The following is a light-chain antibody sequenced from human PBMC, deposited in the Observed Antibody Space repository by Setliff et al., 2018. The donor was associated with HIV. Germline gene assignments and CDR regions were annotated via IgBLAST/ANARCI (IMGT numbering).Light chain of an antibody. CDR2: GAS. CDR1: QGISSY. Sequence: DIQLTQSPSFLSASVGDRVTITCRASQGISSYLAWYQQKPGKAPKLLIYGASTLQSGVPPRFTGSGSGTEFTLTISSLQPEDFAIYYCQQLNDYSITFGQGTRLEIK. CDR3: QQLNDYSIT. V-gene: IGKV1-9*01. J-gene: IGKJ5*01.